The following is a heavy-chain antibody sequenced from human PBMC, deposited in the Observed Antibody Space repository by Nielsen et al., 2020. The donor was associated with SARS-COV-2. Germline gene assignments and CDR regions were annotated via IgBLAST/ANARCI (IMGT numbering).Heavy chain of an antibody. CDR1: GFTFSSYG. D-gene: IGHD5-18*01. CDR2: ITASGGST. Sequence: GESLKISCTVSGFTFSSYGMTWVRQAPGKGLEWVSTITASGGSTYYDNSVKGRFTISRDNSKNTLYLQMNSLRAEDTAVYYCAKDGWIQLWLRPSLALDYFDYWGQGTLVTVSS. CDR3: AKDGWIQLWLRPSLALDYFDY. J-gene: IGHJ4*02. V-gene: IGHV3-23*01.